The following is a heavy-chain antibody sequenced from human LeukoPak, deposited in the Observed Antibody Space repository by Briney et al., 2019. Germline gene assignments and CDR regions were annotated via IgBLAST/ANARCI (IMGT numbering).Heavy chain of an antibody. J-gene: IGHJ6*02. CDR3: TRTVGPTDYYGMDV. D-gene: IGHD1-26*01. Sequence: PGGSLRLSCAASGFTFRSYAMNWVRQAPGKGLEWVSAISGSGSATYHADSVKGRFTISRENSKNTLYLQMNGLKTEDTAVYYCTRTVGPTDYYGMDVWGQGTTVAVSS. V-gene: IGHV3-23*01. CDR1: GFTFRSYA. CDR2: ISGSGSAT.